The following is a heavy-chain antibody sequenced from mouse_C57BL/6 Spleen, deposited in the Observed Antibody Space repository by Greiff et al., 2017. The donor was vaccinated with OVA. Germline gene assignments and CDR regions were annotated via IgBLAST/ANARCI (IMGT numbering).Heavy chain of an antibody. J-gene: IGHJ1*03. CDR2: IRNKASGYTT. CDR3: ARSSPWYFDV. Sequence: EVKLVESGGGLVQPGGSLSLSCAASGFTFTDYYMSWVRQPPGKALEWLGFIRNKASGYTTEYSASVKGRFTISRDNSQSILYLQMNALRAEDSATYYCARSSPWYFDVWGTGTTVTVSS. CDR1: GFTFTDYY. V-gene: IGHV7-3*01.